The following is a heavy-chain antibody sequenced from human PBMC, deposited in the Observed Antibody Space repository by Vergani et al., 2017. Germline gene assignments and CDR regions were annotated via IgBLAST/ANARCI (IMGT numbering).Heavy chain of an antibody. CDR2: IDHTGRP. V-gene: IGHV4-34*01. Sequence: QVQLQQWGGGLLKPSETLSLTCVVNGRSFTSYHWTWIRQSPGEGLEWVGDIDHTGRPDYNPSLKSRLNMSVDKSRNQFSLTLNSVTATDTAIYFCARVNTETNGHLYYYYYMDVWGQGTAVAVS. D-gene: IGHD4-11*01. CDR3: ARVNTETNGHLYYYYYMDV. CDR1: GRSFTSYH. J-gene: IGHJ6*03.